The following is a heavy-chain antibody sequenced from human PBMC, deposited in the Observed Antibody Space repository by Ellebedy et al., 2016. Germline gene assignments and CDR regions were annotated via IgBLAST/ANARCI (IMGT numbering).Heavy chain of an antibody. Sequence: ASVKVSCXASGYNFNKYGVSWVRQAPGQGLEWMGWTNPYNENIHYAQKFQGRVVLTADTSTSTAYMELTSLRSDDTAVFYCARGIFNSAEGLDFWGQGTLVVVSS. CDR1: GYNFNKYG. CDR3: ARGIFNSAEGLDF. V-gene: IGHV1-18*01. CDR2: TNPYNENI. D-gene: IGHD3-9*01. J-gene: IGHJ4*02.